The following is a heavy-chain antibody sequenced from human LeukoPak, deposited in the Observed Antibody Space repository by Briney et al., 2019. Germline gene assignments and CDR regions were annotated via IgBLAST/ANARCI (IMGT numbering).Heavy chain of an antibody. Sequence: GASVKVSCKASGYTFSTYYVHWVRQAPGQGLEWMGLIIPSDGFTSYAQKFQGRVTMTRDMSTSTVYMELSSLRSDDTAVYYCAKVGSRLFGVLIPLSFDYWGQGTLITVPS. D-gene: IGHD3-3*01. CDR3: AKVGSRLFGVLIPLSFDY. V-gene: IGHV1-46*01. CDR1: GYTFSTYY. J-gene: IGHJ4*02. CDR2: IIPSDGFT.